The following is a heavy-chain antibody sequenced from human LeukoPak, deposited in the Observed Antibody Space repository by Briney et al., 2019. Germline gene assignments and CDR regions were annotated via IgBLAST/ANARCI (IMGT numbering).Heavy chain of an antibody. D-gene: IGHD2-15*01. CDR2: ISSSSSTI. CDR3: ARDSERYCSGGSCYPDAFDI. CDR1: GFTFSSYS. V-gene: IGHV3-48*02. J-gene: IGHJ3*02. Sequence: GGSLRLSCAASGFTFSSYSMNWVRQAPGKGLEWVSYISSSSSTIYYADSVKGRFTISRDNAKNSLYLQMNSLRDEDTAVYYCARDSERYCSGGSCYPDAFDIWGQGTMVTVSS.